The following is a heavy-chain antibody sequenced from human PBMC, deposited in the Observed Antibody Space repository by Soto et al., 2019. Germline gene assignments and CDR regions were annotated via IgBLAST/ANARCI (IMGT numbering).Heavy chain of an antibody. D-gene: IGHD1-1*01. Sequence: GGSLSLSCAPSGFTFSDYVMHWVRQAPGKGLEWVAVLWYHGSDKFYADSVKGRFTISRENSKNTLYLQMNSLRTEDTAVYYCAKGRKERLHRFDYWGQVTLVTVSS. CDR1: GFTFSDYV. J-gene: IGHJ4*02. CDR2: LWYHGSDK. V-gene: IGHV3-30*02. CDR3: AKGRKERLHRFDY.